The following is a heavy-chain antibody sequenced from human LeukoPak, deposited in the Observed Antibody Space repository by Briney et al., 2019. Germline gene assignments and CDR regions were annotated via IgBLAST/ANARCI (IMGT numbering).Heavy chain of an antibody. V-gene: IGHV4-39*07. CDR1: GYSISSSSYY. CDR3: AREDTGGGQLDY. J-gene: IGHJ4*02. Sequence: ETLSLTCTVSGYSISSSSYYWGWIRQPPGKGLEWIGSIYYSGSTYYNPSLKSRVTISVDTSKNQFSLKLSSVTAADTAVYYCAREDTGGGQLDYWGQGTLVTVSS. CDR2: IYYSGST. D-gene: IGHD5-18*01.